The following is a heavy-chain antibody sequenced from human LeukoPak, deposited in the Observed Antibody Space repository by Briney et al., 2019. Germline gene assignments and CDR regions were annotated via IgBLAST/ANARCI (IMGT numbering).Heavy chain of an antibody. J-gene: IGHJ4*02. V-gene: IGHV4-31*03. CDR3: ARGYDSSGYFDY. CDR2: IYYSGST. Sequence: SQTLSLTCTVSGGSISSGGYYWRWIRQHPGKGLEWIGYIYYSGSTYYNPSLKSRVTISVDTSKNQFSLKLSSVTAADTAVYYCARGYDSSGYFDYWGQGTLVTVSS. D-gene: IGHD3-22*01. CDR1: GGSISSGGYY.